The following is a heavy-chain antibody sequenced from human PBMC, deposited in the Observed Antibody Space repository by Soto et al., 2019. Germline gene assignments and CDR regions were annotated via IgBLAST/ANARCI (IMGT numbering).Heavy chain of an antibody. J-gene: IGHJ4*02. V-gene: IGHV4-34*01. CDR2: IYRTGST. CDR1: GGSFSGYY. CDR3: ASRDPGTSVDY. Sequence: SETLSLTCAVYGGSFSGYYWSWIRQPPGKGLEWIGEIYRTGSTNYNPSLKSRVTISLDKSENQFSLKVTSLTAADTAVYYCASRDPGTSVDYWGQGTLVTVSS. D-gene: IGHD1-7*01.